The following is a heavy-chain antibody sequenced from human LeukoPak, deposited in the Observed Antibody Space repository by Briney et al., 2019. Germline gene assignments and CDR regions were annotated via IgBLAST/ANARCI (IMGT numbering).Heavy chain of an antibody. Sequence: GGSLRLSCAASGFTFSSYSMHWVRQAPGKGLEWVALILHDGNNQYYADSVKGRFTISRDNSKNTLFLQMDSLTLVDSAVYYCAKTDDYGDYYPGYWGQGTLVTVSS. CDR2: ILHDGNNQ. V-gene: IGHV3-30-3*02. D-gene: IGHD4-17*01. CDR1: GFTFSSYS. CDR3: AKTDDYGDYYPGY. J-gene: IGHJ4*02.